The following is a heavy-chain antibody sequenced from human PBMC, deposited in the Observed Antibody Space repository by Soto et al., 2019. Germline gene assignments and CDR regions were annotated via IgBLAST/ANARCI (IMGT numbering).Heavy chain of an antibody. J-gene: IGHJ4*02. CDR3: AKAATPISIAPPDY. CDR2: ISYEGSNQ. V-gene: IGHV3-30*18. Sequence: QVQLVESGGGVVQPGRSLRLSCAASGFTFSSYGMHWVRQAPGKGLEWVAVISYEGSNQYYADSVKGRFTISRDNSKNTLYLQMNSLRAEATAVYYCAKAATPISIAPPDYWGQGTLVTVSS. D-gene: IGHD6-13*01. CDR1: GFTFSSYG.